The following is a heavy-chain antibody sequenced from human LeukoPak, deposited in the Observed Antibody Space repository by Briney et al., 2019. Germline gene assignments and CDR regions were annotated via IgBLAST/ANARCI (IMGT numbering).Heavy chain of an antibody. CDR3: ARAPPHVRWFDP. J-gene: IGHJ5*02. CDR2: IYYSGNT. Sequence: SETLSLTCTVSGGSISSGGYYWSWLRQNPGKGLEWIGYIYYSGNTYYNPSLKSRLPISVDTSKNQFSLKLSSVTAADTAVYYCARAPPHVRWFDPWGQGTLVTVSS. CDR1: GGSISSGGYY. V-gene: IGHV4-31*03.